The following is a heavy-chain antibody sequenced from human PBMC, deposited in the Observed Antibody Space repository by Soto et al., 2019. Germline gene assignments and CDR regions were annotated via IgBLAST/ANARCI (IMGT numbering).Heavy chain of an antibody. V-gene: IGHV3-53*01. Sequence: EVQLVESGGGLIQPGGSLRLSCAASGFTVSSNYMSWVRQAPGKGLEWVSVIYSGGSTYYADYVKGRFTISRDNSKNTLYLQMNSLRAEDTAVYYCARELTIFGVAYEAFDIWGQGTMVTVSS. CDR2: IYSGGST. J-gene: IGHJ3*02. CDR3: ARELTIFGVAYEAFDI. CDR1: GFTVSSNY. D-gene: IGHD3-3*01.